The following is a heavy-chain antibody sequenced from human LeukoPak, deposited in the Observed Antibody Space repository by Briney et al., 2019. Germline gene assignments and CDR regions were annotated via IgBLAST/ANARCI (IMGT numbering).Heavy chain of an antibody. D-gene: IGHD4-17*01. J-gene: IGHJ4*02. CDR1: GGSISSYY. Sequence: SETLSLTCTVSGGSISSYYWSWIRQPPGKGLEWIGYIYTSGSTNYNPSLKSRVTISVDTSKNQFSLKLSSVTAADTAVYYCARRLFNGDWTPLFDYWGQGTLVTVSS. CDR3: ARRLFNGDWTPLFDY. V-gene: IGHV4-4*09. CDR2: IYTSGST.